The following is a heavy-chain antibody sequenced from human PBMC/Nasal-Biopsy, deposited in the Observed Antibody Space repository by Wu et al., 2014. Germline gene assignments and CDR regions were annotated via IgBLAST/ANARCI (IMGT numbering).Heavy chain of an antibody. CDR3: TRDWVECVNDTCHGWFDP. CDR2: IWYDGETT. V-gene: IGHV3-33*01. D-gene: IGHD5/OR15-5a*01. J-gene: IGHJ5*02. Sequence: LRLSCAASGFTFSSCGMHWVRQAPGKGLEWVAFIWYDGETTYYADSVRGRFTISRDISTNTLYLQMNNLRGDDTAIYFCTRDWVECVNDTCHGWFDPWGQGPWSPSPQ. CDR1: GFTFSSCG.